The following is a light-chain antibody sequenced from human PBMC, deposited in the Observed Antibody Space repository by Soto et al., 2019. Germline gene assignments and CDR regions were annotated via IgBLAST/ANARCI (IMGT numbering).Light chain of an antibody. Sequence: DIHMTQTPSTLSASVVDIVTINFLASQNVNDYLAWYQQKPGNSPKVLIYDASTLESGVPSRFSGSGSGTDFTLTISSLQPDDFATYYCQQYNSYSPLTFGGGTKVDI. CDR1: QNVNDY. CDR2: DAS. V-gene: IGKV1-5*01. CDR3: QQYNSYSPLT. J-gene: IGKJ4*01.